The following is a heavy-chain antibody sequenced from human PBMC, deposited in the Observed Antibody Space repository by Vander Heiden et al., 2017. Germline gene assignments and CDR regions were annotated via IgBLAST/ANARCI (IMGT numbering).Heavy chain of an antibody. CDR1: GFPFSTYA. CDR2: ISYDESNK. V-gene: IGHV3-30*18. CDR3: AKGTSSGYYPPIDY. Sequence: QVQLVESGGGVVQPGRSLRLSCSASGFPFSTYAMHWVRQAPGKGPECVAVISYDESNKYHADSVKGRFTISRDNSKNTLYLQMNSLRAEDTAVYYCAKGTSSGYYPPIDYWGQGTLVTVSS. D-gene: IGHD3-22*01. J-gene: IGHJ4*02.